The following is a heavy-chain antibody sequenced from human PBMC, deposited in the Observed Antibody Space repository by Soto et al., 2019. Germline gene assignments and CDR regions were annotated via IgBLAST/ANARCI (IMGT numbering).Heavy chain of an antibody. Sequence: ESGGGLVQPGGSLRLSCAASGFTVRSNCMNWVRQAPGKGLEWVSIIYNDAGTNYADSVKGRFTISRDNSRNTLYLQMNGLRAEDTAVYYCARDPCHYYSMDVWGKGTTVTVSS. V-gene: IGHV3-66*01. J-gene: IGHJ6*03. CDR1: GFTVRSNC. CDR2: IYNDAGT. CDR3: ARDPCHYYSMDV.